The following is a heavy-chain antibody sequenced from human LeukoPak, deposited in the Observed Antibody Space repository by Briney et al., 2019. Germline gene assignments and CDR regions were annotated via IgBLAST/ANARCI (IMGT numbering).Heavy chain of an antibody. CDR3: ARGSFPSDDILTGPFDN. J-gene: IGHJ4*02. CDR1: GYTFTSYG. Sequence: ASVKVSCKASGYTFTSYGISWVRQAPGQGLEWMGWISSYNGNANYAQKLQGRATMTTDTSTSTAYMELRSLRSDDTAVYYCARGSFPSDDILTGPFDNWGQGTLVTVSS. V-gene: IGHV1-18*01. CDR2: ISSYNGNA. D-gene: IGHD3-9*01.